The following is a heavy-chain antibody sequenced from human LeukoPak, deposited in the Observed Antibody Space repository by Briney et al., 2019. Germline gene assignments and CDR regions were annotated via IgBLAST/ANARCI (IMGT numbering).Heavy chain of an antibody. D-gene: IGHD3-3*01. Sequence: ASETLSLTCTVSGGSISSGDYYWSWIRQPPGKGLEWIGYIYYSGSTYYNPSLKSRVTISVDTSKNQFSLKLSSVTAADTAVYYCASRFWSGYLFDYRGQGTLVTVSS. J-gene: IGHJ4*02. V-gene: IGHV4-30-4*08. CDR2: IYYSGST. CDR1: GGSISSGDYY. CDR3: ASRFWSGYLFDY.